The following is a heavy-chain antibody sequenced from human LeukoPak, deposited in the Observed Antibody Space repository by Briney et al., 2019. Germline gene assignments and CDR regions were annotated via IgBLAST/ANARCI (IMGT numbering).Heavy chain of an antibody. Sequence: GGSLRLSCAASGFTFSSYAMNWVRQAPGKGLEWVSSISGSGGSTYYADSVKGRFTISRDNSKNTLYLQMNSLRAEDTAVYYCAKGGRDYYGSGGYYFDYWGQGTLVTVSS. CDR1: GFTFSSYA. D-gene: IGHD3-10*01. J-gene: IGHJ4*02. CDR3: AKGGRDYYGSGGYYFDY. CDR2: ISGSGGST. V-gene: IGHV3-23*01.